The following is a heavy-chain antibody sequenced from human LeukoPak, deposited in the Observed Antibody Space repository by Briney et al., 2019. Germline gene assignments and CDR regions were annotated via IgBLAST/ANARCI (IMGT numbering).Heavy chain of an antibody. V-gene: IGHV3-53*01. CDR1: GFTVSSNY. J-gene: IGHJ4*02. CDR3: ARRDGYNSQVDY. D-gene: IGHD5-24*01. Sequence: GGSLRLSCAASGFTVSSNYMSWVRQAPGKGLEWVSVIYSGGSTYCADSVKGRFTISRDNSKNTLYPQMNSLRAEDTAVYYCARRDGYNSQVDYWGQGTLVTVSS. CDR2: IYSGGST.